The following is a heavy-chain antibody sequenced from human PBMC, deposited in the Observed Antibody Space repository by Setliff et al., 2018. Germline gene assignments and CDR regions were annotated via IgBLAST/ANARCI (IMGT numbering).Heavy chain of an antibody. J-gene: IGHJ4*02. D-gene: IGHD2-15*01. CDR1: GLSFSSYA. V-gene: IGHV3-23*01. CDR3: AKETLGFCSGVSCYGLDY. CDR2: ISGSGGST. Sequence: GSLRLSCVASGLSFSSYAINWVRQAPGKGLEWVSGISGSGGSTYYADSVKGRFTISRDNSKNTLYLQMNSLRAEDTAVYYCAKETLGFCSGVSCYGLDYWGQGTLVTVSS.